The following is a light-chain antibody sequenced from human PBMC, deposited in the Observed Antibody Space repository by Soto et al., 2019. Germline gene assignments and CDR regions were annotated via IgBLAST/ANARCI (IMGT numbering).Light chain of an antibody. J-gene: IGKJ4*01. CDR2: GAS. CDR3: QQYNDWPLT. V-gene: IGKV3-15*01. CDR1: QSISSN. Sequence: EIVMTQSPATLSVSPGEGATLSCRANQSISSNLAWYQQKPGQAPKLLIYGASTRATGFPARFSGSGSGTEFTLTISTLNSDESAVYYCQQYNDWPLTFGGGTKV.